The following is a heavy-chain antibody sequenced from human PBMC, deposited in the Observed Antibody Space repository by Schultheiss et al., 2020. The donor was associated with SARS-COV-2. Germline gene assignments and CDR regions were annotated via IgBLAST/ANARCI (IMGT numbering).Heavy chain of an antibody. Sequence: GESLKISCAASGFTFSSYAMSWVRQAPGKGLEWVAVIWYDGSNKYYADSVKGRFTISRDNSKNTLYLQMNSLRAEDTAVYYCARDEDCSSTSCRDFDYWGQGTLVTVSS. CDR2: IWYDGSNK. J-gene: IGHJ4*02. D-gene: IGHD2-2*01. V-gene: IGHV3-33*08. CDR3: ARDEDCSSTSCRDFDY. CDR1: GFTFSSYA.